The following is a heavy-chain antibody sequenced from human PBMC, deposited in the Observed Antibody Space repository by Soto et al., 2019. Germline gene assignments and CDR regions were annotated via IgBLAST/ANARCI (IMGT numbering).Heavy chain of an antibody. V-gene: IGHV3-33*01. CDR2: IWYDASKQ. D-gene: IGHD2-15*01. CDR1: GFSFSVYG. Sequence: GGSQRLSCETSGFSFSVYGMHWVRQAPGKGLEWVAVIWYDASKQFYAASVEGRFTISRDNSKAILYLQMNSLRAEDTAVYYCAAWAEGATEVHWGQGTLVTVSS. J-gene: IGHJ4*02. CDR3: AAWAEGATEVH.